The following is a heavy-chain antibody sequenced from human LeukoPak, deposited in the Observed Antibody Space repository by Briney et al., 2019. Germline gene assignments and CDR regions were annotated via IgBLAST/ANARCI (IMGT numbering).Heavy chain of an antibody. CDR2: INHSGST. CDR1: GGSFSGYY. D-gene: IGHD3-10*01. V-gene: IGHV4-34*01. J-gene: IGHJ6*03. Sequence: SETLSLTCAVYGGSFSGYYWSWIRQSPGKGLEWIGEINHSGSTNYNPSPKSRVTISVDTSKNQFSLKLSSVTAADTAVYYCARGRVPYYYGSGSYAYYMDVWGKGTTVTVSS. CDR3: ARGRVPYYYGSGSYAYYMDV.